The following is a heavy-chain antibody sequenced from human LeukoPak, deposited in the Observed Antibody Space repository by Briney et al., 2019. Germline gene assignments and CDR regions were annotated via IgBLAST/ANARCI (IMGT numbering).Heavy chain of an antibody. CDR2: IYYRGST. CDR1: GGSISSGDYY. D-gene: IGHD4-17*01. V-gene: IGHV4-30-4*01. J-gene: IGHJ2*01. Sequence: SQTLSLTCTVSGGSISSGDYYWSWIRQPPGKGLEWIGYIYYRGSTYYNPSLKSRVIISVDTSTNQFSLKLSSVTAADTAVYYCASATVTLGVYWYFDLWGRGTLVTVSS. CDR3: ASATVTLGVYWYFDL.